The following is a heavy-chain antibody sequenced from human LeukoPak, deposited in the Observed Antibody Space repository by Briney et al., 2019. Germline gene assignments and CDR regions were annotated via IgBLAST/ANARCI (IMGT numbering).Heavy chain of an antibody. J-gene: IGHJ3*02. CDR3: ARDKTEAGGAFDI. D-gene: IGHD3-16*01. Sequence: SGTLPLTCAVSGGSISSSNWWSWVRQPPGKGLEWIGEIYHSGSTNYNPSLKSRVTISVDKSKNQFSLKLSSVTAADTAVYYCARDKTEAGGAFDIWGQGTMVTVSS. CDR2: IYHSGST. V-gene: IGHV4-4*02. CDR1: GGSISSSNW.